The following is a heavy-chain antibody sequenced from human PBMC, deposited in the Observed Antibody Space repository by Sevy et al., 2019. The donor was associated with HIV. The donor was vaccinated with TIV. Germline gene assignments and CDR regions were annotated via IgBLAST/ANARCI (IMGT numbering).Heavy chain of an antibody. CDR2: FDPEDGET. J-gene: IGHJ4*02. V-gene: IGHV1-24*01. CDR3: ATAREYYQDSSGYLDF. D-gene: IGHD3-22*01. CDR1: GYTLTGLS. Sequence: ASVKVSCKVSGYTLTGLSMHWVRQAPGKGLEWMGRFDPEDGETIYAQNFQGRVTLTEETSRHTAYMELSSLRYEDMAGYYCATAREYYQDSSGYLDFWGQGTLVTVSS.